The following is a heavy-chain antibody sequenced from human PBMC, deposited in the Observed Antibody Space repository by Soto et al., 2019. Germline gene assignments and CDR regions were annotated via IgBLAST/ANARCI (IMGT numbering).Heavy chain of an antibody. Sequence: ASVKVSCKASGYTFTSYGISWVRQAPGQGLEWMGWISAYNGNTNYAQKLQGRVTMTTDTSTSTAYMELRSLRSDDTAVYYCARVYCSGGSCYLGFGWYYYYMDVWGKATTVTVSS. CDR1: GYTFTSYG. J-gene: IGHJ6*03. D-gene: IGHD2-15*01. V-gene: IGHV1-18*01. CDR2: ISAYNGNT. CDR3: ARVYCSGGSCYLGFGWYYYYMDV.